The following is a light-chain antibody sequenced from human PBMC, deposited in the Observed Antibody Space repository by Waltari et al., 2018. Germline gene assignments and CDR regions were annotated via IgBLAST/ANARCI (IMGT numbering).Light chain of an antibody. J-gene: IGLJ1*01. V-gene: IGLV2-23*02. CDR3: CSYAGLGTYV. CDR1: SSDVGNYDL. CDR2: EVI. Sequence: QSALPQPASVSGTPGQSITISCTGTSSDVGNYDLVSWYQQHPGKAPKLLVCEVINRPSGVSSRFSGSKSGNTASLTISGLQAEDEADYYCCSYAGLGTYVFGSGTKVTVL.